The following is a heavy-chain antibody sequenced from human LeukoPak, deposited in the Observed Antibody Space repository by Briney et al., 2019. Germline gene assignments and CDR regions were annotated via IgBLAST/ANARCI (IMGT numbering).Heavy chain of an antibody. CDR3: AKLICWSYPWLYFDS. CDR2: IDHSDCYT. J-gene: IGHJ4*02. CDR1: GXSFTSYW. D-gene: IGHD1-26*01. V-gene: IGHV5-10-1*01. Sequence: GESLKISCKGSGXSFTSYWINWVRQMPAKGLEWMMRIDHSDCYTNYSPSFQGQVTISADKSISPAYLQWSSLKASGTAMYYCAKLICWSYPWLYFDSWGQRTLVSVSS.